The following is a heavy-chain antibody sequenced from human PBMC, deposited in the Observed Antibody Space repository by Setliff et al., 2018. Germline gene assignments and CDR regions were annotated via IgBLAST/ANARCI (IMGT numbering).Heavy chain of an antibody. CDR2: TIPIFGST. J-gene: IGHJ6*03. D-gene: IGHD5-18*01. CDR1: GGTLSSYG. V-gene: IGHV1-69*05. CDR3: AREGVDTRSSTDYRYYMDV. Sequence: SVKVSCKASGGTLSSYGISWVRQAPGQGLEWMGGTIPIFGSTNYAQKFQDRVTIITDESTSTAYVELRSLRTEDTAVYYCAREGVDTRSSTDYRYYMDVWGKGTTVTVSS.